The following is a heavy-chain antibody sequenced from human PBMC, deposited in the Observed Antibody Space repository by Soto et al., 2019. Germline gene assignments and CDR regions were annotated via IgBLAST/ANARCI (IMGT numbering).Heavy chain of an antibody. Sequence: ASVKVSCKSSGYTFTSYGISGVRQAPGQGLEWMGWISAYNGNTNYAQKLQGRVTMTTDTSTSTAYMELRSLRSDDTAVSYCARDNGAAGFDYWGQGTLVTVSP. CDR3: ARDNGAAGFDY. CDR2: ISAYNGNT. J-gene: IGHJ4*02. CDR1: GYTFTSYG. V-gene: IGHV1-18*01. D-gene: IGHD6-25*01.